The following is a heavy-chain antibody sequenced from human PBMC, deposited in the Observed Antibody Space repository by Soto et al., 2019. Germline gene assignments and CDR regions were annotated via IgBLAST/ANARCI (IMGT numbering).Heavy chain of an antibody. D-gene: IGHD3-10*01. CDR1: VGTSSSYA. J-gene: IGHJ6*02. V-gene: IGHV1-69*13. Sequence: SVKVSCKASVGTSSSYASSGVRQAPGQGLEWMGGIIPIFGTANYAQKFQGRVTITADESTSTAYMELSSLRSEDTAVYYCARDYYGSGSYYYYYYGMDVWGQGTTVTVSS. CDR3: ARDYYGSGSYYYYYYGMDV. CDR2: IIPIFGTA.